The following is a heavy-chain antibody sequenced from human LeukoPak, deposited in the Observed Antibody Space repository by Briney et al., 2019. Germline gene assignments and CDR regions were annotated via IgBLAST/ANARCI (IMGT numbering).Heavy chain of an antibody. CDR3: AKRNTALASDY. Sequence: PGGSLRLSCAASGFTLSSYAMTWVRQAPGRGLEWVSAISVSGGSTYYADSVKGRFTISRDNSKNTLYLQMNSLRAEDTAIYYCAKRNTALASDYWGQGTLVTVS. V-gene: IGHV3-23*01. J-gene: IGHJ4*02. CDR2: ISVSGGST. CDR1: GFTLSSYA. D-gene: IGHD5-18*01.